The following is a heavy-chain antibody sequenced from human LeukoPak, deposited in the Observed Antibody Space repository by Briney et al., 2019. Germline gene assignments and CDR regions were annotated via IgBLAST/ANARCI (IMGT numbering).Heavy chain of an antibody. CDR2: INPNSGGT. CDR3: AGIGNYFFY. Sequence: ASVKVSCKASGYTFTGYYIHWVRQAPGQGLEWMGWINPNSGGTNYAQKFQGRVTTTRDTSISTAYMELSRLKSDDTAVYYCAGIGNYFFYWGQGTLVTVSS. CDR1: GYTFTGYY. V-gene: IGHV1-2*02. J-gene: IGHJ4*02. D-gene: IGHD1-26*01.